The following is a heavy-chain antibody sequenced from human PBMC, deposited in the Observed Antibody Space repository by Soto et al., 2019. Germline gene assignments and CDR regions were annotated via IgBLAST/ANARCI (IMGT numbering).Heavy chain of an antibody. D-gene: IGHD3-22*01. CDR1: GGTFSSYA. J-gene: IGHJ4*02. CDR2: IIPMFGTA. V-gene: IGHV1-69*12. Sequence: QVQLVQSGAEVKKPGSSVKVSCKTSGGTFSSYAISWVRQAPGQGLEWMGGIIPMFGTANYAQKFQGRVTITADESTSTAYMELTCLRSEDTAVYYCARSRANYYDSRGYYYSSFHYWGQGTLVTVSS. CDR3: ARSRANYYDSRGYYYSSFHY.